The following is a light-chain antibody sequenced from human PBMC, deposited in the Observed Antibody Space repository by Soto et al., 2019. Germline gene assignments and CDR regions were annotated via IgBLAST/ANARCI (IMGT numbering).Light chain of an antibody. J-gene: IGLJ1*01. CDR1: SSDVGYYNL. CDR2: EVN. CDR3: CSYAGSTTHYV. Sequence: QSALTQPAAVSGSTGQSITISCTGTSSDVGYYNLVSWYQQHPGKAPKLIIYEVNKRPSGSSNRFSGSKSGNTASLTISGLQAEDEADYYCCSYAGSTTHYVFGTGTKVTVL. V-gene: IGLV2-23*02.